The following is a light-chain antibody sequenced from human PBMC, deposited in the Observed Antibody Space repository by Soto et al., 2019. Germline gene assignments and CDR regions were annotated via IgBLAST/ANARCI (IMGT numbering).Light chain of an antibody. CDR3: QQYGSSPGT. CDR2: GAS. Sequence: EVVLTQSPGTLSSSPGERATLSCRASQSVTSNYLAWYQQKRGQAPRLLIWGASIRATDLPVRFSGGGSGTDFTLTISRLEAEDSAVYYCQQYGSSPGTFGQGTKVEIK. J-gene: IGKJ1*01. CDR1: QSVTSNY. V-gene: IGKV3-20*01.